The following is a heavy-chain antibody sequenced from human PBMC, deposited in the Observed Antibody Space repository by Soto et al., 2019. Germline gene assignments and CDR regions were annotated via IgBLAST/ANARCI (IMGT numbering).Heavy chain of an antibody. Sequence: ASVKVSCKASGGTFSSYAVSWVRQAPGQGLEWMGGIIPIFGTANYAQKFQGRVTITADESTSTAYMELSSLRSEDTAVYYCARSRYSGYDSPAHYYYYGMDVWGQGTTVTVSS. CDR3: ARSRYSGYDSPAHYYYYGMDV. J-gene: IGHJ6*02. CDR1: GGTFSSYA. CDR2: IIPIFGTA. D-gene: IGHD5-12*01. V-gene: IGHV1-69*13.